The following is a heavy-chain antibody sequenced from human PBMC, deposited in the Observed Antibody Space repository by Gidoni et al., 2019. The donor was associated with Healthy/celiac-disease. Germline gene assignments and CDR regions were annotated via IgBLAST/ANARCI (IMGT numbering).Heavy chain of an antibody. V-gene: IGHV1-8*01. CDR2: MNPNRGNT. CDR1: GYTFPSYD. J-gene: IGHJ4*02. CDR3: AGGFGYSSSLGGDY. D-gene: IGHD6-13*01. Sequence: QVQLVQSGADVQTPGPSVQVSCKASGYTFPSYDLNWVRQATGQGLEWMGWMNPNRGNTGYAQKFQGRVTMTRNTSISTAYMEVSSLRSEGTAVYYCAGGFGYSSSLGGDYWGQGTLVTVSS.